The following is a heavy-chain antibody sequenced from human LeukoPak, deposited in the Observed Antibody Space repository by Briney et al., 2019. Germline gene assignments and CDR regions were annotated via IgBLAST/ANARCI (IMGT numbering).Heavy chain of an antibody. CDR3: ARVRYSGSYPAVY. Sequence: PSETLSLTCTVSGGSISSSSYYWGWIRQPPGKGLEWIGSIYYSGSTYYNPSLKSRVTISVDTSKNQFSLKLSSVTAADTAVYYCARVRYSGSYPAVYWGQGTLVTVSS. D-gene: IGHD1-26*01. V-gene: IGHV4-39*07. J-gene: IGHJ4*02. CDR1: GGSISSSSYY. CDR2: IYYSGST.